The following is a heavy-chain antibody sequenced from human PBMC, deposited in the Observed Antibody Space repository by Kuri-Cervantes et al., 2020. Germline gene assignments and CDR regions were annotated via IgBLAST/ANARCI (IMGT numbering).Heavy chain of an antibody. CDR1: GFTFDDYT. Sequence: GGSLRLSCAASGFTFDDYTMHWVRQAPGKGLEWVSLISWDGGSTYYADSVKGRFTISRDNRKNSLFLQMNSLRTEDTALYFCAKDKGLRVALDNWGQGTLVTVSS. J-gene: IGHJ4*02. CDR2: ISWDGGST. V-gene: IGHV3-43*01. CDR3: AKDKGLRVALDN. D-gene: IGHD2-15*01.